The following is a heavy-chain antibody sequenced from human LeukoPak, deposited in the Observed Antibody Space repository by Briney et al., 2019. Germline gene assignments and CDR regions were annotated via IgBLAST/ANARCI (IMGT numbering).Heavy chain of an antibody. V-gene: IGHV4-39*01. D-gene: IGHD3-22*01. CDR2: IYYSGST. CDR3: ARWFGYYDSSGYSFDY. J-gene: IGHJ4*02. Sequence: PSETLSLACTVSGGSISSSSYYWGWIRQPPGKGLEWIGSIYYSGSTYYNPSLKSRVTISVDTSKNQFSLKLSSVTAADTAVYYCARWFGYYDSSGYSFDYWGQGTLVTVSS. CDR1: GGSISSSSYY.